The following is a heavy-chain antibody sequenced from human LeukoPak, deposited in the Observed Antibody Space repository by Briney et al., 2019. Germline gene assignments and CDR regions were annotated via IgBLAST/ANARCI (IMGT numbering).Heavy chain of an antibody. CDR3: ARRSRMGLNRDYYYYYMDV. CDR1: GGTFSSYA. D-gene: IGHD4/OR15-4a*01. J-gene: IGHJ6*03. CDR2: IIPIFGTA. Sequence: ASVKVSCKASGGTFSSYAISWVRQAPGQGLEWKGGIIPIFGTANYAQKFQGRVTITADEFTSTAYMGLSSLRSEDTAVYYCARRSRMGLNRDYYYYYMDVWGKGTTVTISS. V-gene: IGHV1-69*13.